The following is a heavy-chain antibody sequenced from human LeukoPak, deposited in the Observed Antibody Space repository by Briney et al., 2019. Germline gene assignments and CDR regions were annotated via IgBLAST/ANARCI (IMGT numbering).Heavy chain of an antibody. CDR3: AKGPIDYYDSSGYYYQGYYFDY. J-gene: IGHJ4*02. D-gene: IGHD3-22*01. CDR1: GFTFSSYG. V-gene: IGHV3-30*18. Sequence: GGSLRLSCAASGFTFSSYGMHWVRQAPGKGLEWVAVISYDGSNKYYADSVKGRFTISRDNSKNTLYLQMNSLRAEDTAVYYCAKGPIDYYDSSGYYYQGYYFDYWGQGTLVTVSS. CDR2: ISYDGSNK.